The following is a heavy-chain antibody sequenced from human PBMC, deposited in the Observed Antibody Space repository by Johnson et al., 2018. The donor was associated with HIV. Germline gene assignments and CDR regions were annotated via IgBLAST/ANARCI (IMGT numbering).Heavy chain of an antibody. CDR1: GFTFRSYD. Sequence: VQLVESEGGLVQPGGSLRLSCAASGFTFRSYDMHWVRQATGKGLEWVSAIGSAGDTYYPGSVKGRFTISRENAKNSLYLQMNSLRAGDTALYYCARGGKYYYASDDAFDIWGQGTMVTVSS. CDR2: IGSAGDT. D-gene: IGHD3-10*01. CDR3: ARGGKYYYASDDAFDI. V-gene: IGHV3-13*01. J-gene: IGHJ3*02.